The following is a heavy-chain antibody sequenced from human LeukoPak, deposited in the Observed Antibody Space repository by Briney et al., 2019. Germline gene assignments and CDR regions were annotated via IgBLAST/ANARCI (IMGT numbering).Heavy chain of an antibody. CDR2: ISSSSSYI. CDR3: ARDSIAVAGTDY. D-gene: IGHD6-19*01. V-gene: IGHV3-21*01. Sequence: GGSLRLSCAAYGFTFSSYSMNWVRQAPGNGLESVSSISSSSSYIYYADSVKGRFTISRDNAKNSLYLQMNSLRAEDTAVYYCARDSIAVAGTDYWGQGTLVTVSS. J-gene: IGHJ4*02. CDR1: GFTFSSYS.